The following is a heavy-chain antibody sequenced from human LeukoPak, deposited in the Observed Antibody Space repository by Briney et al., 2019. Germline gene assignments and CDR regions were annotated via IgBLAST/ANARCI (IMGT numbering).Heavy chain of an antibody. Sequence: SETLSLTCSVSGGSINGYSWGWVRQPPGKGLECIGYMFDRGSPNHHPSLQNRVTTSVDTSKNEFPLRLTSVTAADTAVYYCARRIQLWSYWHFDLWGRGTLVTVSS. D-gene: IGHD5-18*01. CDR2: MFDRGSP. CDR1: GGSINGYS. V-gene: IGHV4-4*09. J-gene: IGHJ2*01. CDR3: ARRIQLWSYWHFDL.